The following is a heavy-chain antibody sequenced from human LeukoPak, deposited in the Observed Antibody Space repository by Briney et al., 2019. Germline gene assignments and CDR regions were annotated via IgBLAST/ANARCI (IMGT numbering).Heavy chain of an antibody. CDR1: GVSITSDY. D-gene: IGHD2-15*01. J-gene: IGHJ4*02. V-gene: IGHV4-59*08. Sequence: PSETLSLTGTVSGVSITSDYWSWVRQPPGKGLEWIGYTYYTGKANYNPSLKSRLTMSVDTFRNQFSLKLRSVTAADTGVYYCARRGAFNALNLWGRGTHVTVSS. CDR3: ARRGAFNALNL. CDR2: TYYTGKA.